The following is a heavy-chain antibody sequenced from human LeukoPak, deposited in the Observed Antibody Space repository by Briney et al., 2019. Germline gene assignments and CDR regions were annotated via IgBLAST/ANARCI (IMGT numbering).Heavy chain of an antibody. CDR1: GGTFSSYA. CDR3: AVSPTHDSSGYYYETSIDY. V-gene: IGHV1-69*05. CDR2: IIPIFGTA. J-gene: IGHJ4*02. D-gene: IGHD3-22*01. Sequence: SVKVSCKASGGTFSSYAISWVRQAPGQGLEWMGRIIPIFGTANYAQKFQGRVTIPTDESTSTAYMELSSLRSEDTAVYYCAVSPTHDSSGYYYETSIDYWGQGTLVTVSS.